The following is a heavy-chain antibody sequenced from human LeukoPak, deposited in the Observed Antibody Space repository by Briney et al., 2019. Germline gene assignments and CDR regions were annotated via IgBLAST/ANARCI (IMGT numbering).Heavy chain of an antibody. CDR2: SSAYNGNT. Sequence: ASVKVSCKASGYTFTSFGISWVRQAPGQGLEWMGWSSAYNGNTNYAQKFQGRVTMTTDTSTSTAYMEVRSLRSDDTAVYYCTRDLGVDTTMIFFDYWSQGSLVTVSS. D-gene: IGHD5-18*01. V-gene: IGHV1-18*01. CDR3: TRDLGVDTTMIFFDY. J-gene: IGHJ4*02. CDR1: GYTFTSFG.